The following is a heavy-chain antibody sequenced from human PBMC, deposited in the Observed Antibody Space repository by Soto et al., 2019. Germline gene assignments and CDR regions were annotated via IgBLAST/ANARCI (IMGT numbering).Heavy chain of an antibody. CDR2: IYHSGST. Sequence: QLQLQESGSGLVKPSQTLSLTCAVSGGSISSGGYSWSWIRQPPGKGLEWIGYIYHSGSTYYNPSLKSRVTISVDRSKNQFSLKLRSVTAADTAVYYCARADTVSKNFDYWGQGTLVTVSS. D-gene: IGHD4-17*01. J-gene: IGHJ4*02. CDR3: ARADTVSKNFDY. V-gene: IGHV4-30-2*01. CDR1: GGSISSGGYS.